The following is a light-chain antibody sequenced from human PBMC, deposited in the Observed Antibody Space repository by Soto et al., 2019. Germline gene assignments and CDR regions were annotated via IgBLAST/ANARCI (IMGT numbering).Light chain of an antibody. CDR1: QGLSTY. J-gene: IGKJ1*01. V-gene: IGKV1-12*01. Sequence: DIQMTQSPSPVSASVGDRVTTTCLASQGLSTYLAWYQQKPGKAPKLLMYATSRLQSGVPSRFSGSGSGTDFTLTISSLQPEDSATYYCLQDINYPWTLGQGTKVDIK. CDR2: ATS. CDR3: LQDINYPWT.